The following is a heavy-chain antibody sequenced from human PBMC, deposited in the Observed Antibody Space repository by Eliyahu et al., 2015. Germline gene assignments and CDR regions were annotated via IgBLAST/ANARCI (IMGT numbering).Heavy chain of an antibody. V-gene: IGHV3-48*01. CDR2: ISGSSSSK. Sequence: EVQLVESGGGVVQPGGSLRLSCVASGFTFNPYGMSWVRPAPGKGLEWVSYISGSSSSKYYADSVKGRFTISRDNARNSLYLQMNSLRVEDTAVYYCARAEEMASIFDYWGQGTLVTVSS. J-gene: IGHJ4*02. CDR1: GFTFNPYG. CDR3: ARAEEMASIFDY. D-gene: IGHD5-24*01.